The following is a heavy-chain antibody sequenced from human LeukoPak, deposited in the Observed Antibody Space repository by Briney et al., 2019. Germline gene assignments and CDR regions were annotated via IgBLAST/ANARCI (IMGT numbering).Heavy chain of an antibody. D-gene: IGHD4-17*01. Sequence: ASVKVSCKASGYTFTGYYMHWVRQAPGQGLEWMGWINPNSGGTNYAQKFQGRVTLTRDMSTSTDYLELSSLRSEDTAVYYCARDFGDYLHFDYWGQGTLVTVSS. J-gene: IGHJ4*02. CDR2: INPNSGGT. CDR3: ARDFGDYLHFDY. CDR1: GYTFTGYY. V-gene: IGHV1-2*02.